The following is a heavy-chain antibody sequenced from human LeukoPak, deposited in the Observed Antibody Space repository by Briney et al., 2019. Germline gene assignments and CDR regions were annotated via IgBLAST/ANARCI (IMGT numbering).Heavy chain of an antibody. CDR2: ISAYNGNT. CDR1: GYTFTSYG. Sequence: GASVKVSCTASGYTFTSYGISWVRQAPGQGLEWMGWISAYNGNTNYAQKLQGRVTMTTDTSTSTAYMELRSLRSDDTAVYYCARDLLGYCSSTSCFYYYGMDVWGQGTTVTVSS. J-gene: IGHJ6*02. D-gene: IGHD2-2*01. V-gene: IGHV1-18*01. CDR3: ARDLLGYCSSTSCFYYYGMDV.